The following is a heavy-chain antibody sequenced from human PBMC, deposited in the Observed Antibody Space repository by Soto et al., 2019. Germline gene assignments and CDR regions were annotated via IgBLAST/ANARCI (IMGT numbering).Heavy chain of an antibody. CDR2: ISAYNGNT. J-gene: IGHJ4*02. Sequence: QVQLVQSGAEVKKPGASVKGSCKASGYTFTSYGISWVRQAPGQGLEWMGWISAYNGNTNYAQKLQGRVTMTTDTSTSTAYMELRSLRSDDTAVYYCARLVSGLVAAAGTLYYWGQGTLVTVSS. V-gene: IGHV1-18*01. D-gene: IGHD6-13*01. CDR1: GYTFTSYG. CDR3: ARLVSGLVAAAGTLYY.